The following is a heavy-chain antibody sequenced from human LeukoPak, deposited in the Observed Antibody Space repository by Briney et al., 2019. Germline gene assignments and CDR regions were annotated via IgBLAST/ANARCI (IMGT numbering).Heavy chain of an antibody. V-gene: IGHV1-2*02. CDR2: LNPNSGGT. CDR3: ARQLDVGGYFHY. Sequence: ASVKVSCQTSGYTLTGYYMHWVRQAPGQGLEWMGWLNPNSGGTSYEQKFQGRVTLTRDTSTSTAFMELTSLTSDDTAVYYCARQLDVGGYFHYWSQGTLVTVSS. CDR1: GYTLTGYY. J-gene: IGHJ4*02. D-gene: IGHD3-16*01.